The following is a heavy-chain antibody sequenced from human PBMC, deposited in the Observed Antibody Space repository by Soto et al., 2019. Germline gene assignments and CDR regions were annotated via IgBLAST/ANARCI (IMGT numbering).Heavy chain of an antibody. CDR1: GGSFISDSFI. V-gene: IGHV4-31*03. J-gene: IGHJ6*02. CDR3: ARDHKWDGMDV. Sequence: PSETLSLTCSVSGGSFISDSFIWNWVRQFPGKCLEWIGYINYSGTTYYNPSLRSRITMSVDTSKNQFSLNLSSVTAADTAVYYCARDHKWDGMDVWGQGTTVTVSS. CDR2: INYSGTT. D-gene: IGHD1-26*01.